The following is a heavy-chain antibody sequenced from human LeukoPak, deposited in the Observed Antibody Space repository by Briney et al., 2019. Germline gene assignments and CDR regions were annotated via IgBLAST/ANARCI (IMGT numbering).Heavy chain of an antibody. CDR2: INPSGGST. Sequence: GASVKVSCKASGYTFTSYAISWVRQAPGQGLEWMGIINPSGGSTSYAQKFQGRVTMTRDMSTSTVYMELSRLRSEDTAVYYCARAICSGGSCGLDYWGQGTLVTVSS. J-gene: IGHJ4*02. CDR1: GYTFTSYA. V-gene: IGHV1-46*01. D-gene: IGHD2-15*01. CDR3: ARAICSGGSCGLDY.